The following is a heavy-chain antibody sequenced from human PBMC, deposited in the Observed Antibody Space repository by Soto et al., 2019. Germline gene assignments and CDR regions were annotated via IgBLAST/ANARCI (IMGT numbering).Heavy chain of an antibody. CDR1: GYTFTSYD. V-gene: IGHV1-8*01. J-gene: IGHJ4*02. CDR2: LNPNTGNS. D-gene: IGHD1-1*01. CDR3: ARRAETNGWNGFGADKYYFDF. Sequence: ASVKVSFKASGYTFTSYDIYWVRQATGQGLEWMGWLNPNTGNSGYAQKFQGRITVTSDTSINTVHMELSSLRSEDTAVYYCARRAETNGWNGFGADKYYFDFWGQGALVTVSS.